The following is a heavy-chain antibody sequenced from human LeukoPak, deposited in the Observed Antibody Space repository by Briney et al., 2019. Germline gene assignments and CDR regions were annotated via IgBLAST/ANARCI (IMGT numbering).Heavy chain of an antibody. Sequence: ASVKVSCKASGYTFTGYYMHWVRQAPGQGLEWMGWINPNSGGTNYAQKFQGRVTMTRGTSISTAYMELSRLRSDDTAVYYCARDQTRIAAAGTSGYWGQGTLVTVSS. J-gene: IGHJ4*02. CDR1: GYTFTGYY. CDR2: INPNSGGT. V-gene: IGHV1-2*02. CDR3: ARDQTRIAAAGTSGY. D-gene: IGHD6-13*01.